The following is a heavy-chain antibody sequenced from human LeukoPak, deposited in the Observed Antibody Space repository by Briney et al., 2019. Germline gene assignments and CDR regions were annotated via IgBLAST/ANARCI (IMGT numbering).Heavy chain of an antibody. J-gene: IGHJ4*02. CDR1: GFTFSSYG. V-gene: IGHV3-30*18. D-gene: IGHD1-26*01. CDR3: AKRFKVGSLDY. Sequence: PGRSLRLSCAASGFTFSSYGMHWVRQAPGKGLEWVAVISYDGSNKYYADSVKGRFTISRDNSKNTLYLQMNSLRAEDTAVYYCAKRFKVGSLDYWGQGTLVTVSS. CDR2: ISYDGSNK.